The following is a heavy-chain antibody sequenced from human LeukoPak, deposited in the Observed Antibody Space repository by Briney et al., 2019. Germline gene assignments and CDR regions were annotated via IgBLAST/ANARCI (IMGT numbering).Heavy chain of an antibody. Sequence: GASVKVSCKASGGTFSNYAISWVRQAPGQGLEWMGGSIPIFGTANYAQKFQGRVTITADESTSTAYMELSSLRSEDTAVYYCARPWKQLSQAHAFDIWGQGTMVTVSS. J-gene: IGHJ3*02. V-gene: IGHV1-69*13. CDR2: SIPIFGTA. CDR3: ARPWKQLSQAHAFDI. D-gene: IGHD6-13*01. CDR1: GGTFSNYA.